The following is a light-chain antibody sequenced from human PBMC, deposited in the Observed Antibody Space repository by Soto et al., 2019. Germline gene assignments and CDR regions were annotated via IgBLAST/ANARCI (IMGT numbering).Light chain of an antibody. J-gene: IGKJ5*01. V-gene: IGKV3-15*01. CDR3: QQYNNWPPIT. CDR1: QSVSID. CDR2: GAS. Sequence: EIVLTRSPGTLSLAPGERATLSFRASQSVSIDLAWYQQTPGQAPRLLIYGASTRATGIPVRFSGSASGTEFTLTISSLQSEDFAVYYCQQYNNWPPITFGQGTRLEIK.